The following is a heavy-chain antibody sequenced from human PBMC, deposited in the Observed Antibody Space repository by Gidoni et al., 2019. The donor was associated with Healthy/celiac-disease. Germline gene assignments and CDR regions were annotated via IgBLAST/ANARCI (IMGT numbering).Heavy chain of an antibody. D-gene: IGHD2-2*01. CDR2: ISSSSSYI. CDR3: ARAGGFHIVVVPAAKDGYYYYGMDV. J-gene: IGHJ6*02. Sequence: EVQLVESGGGLVKPGGSLRLSCAASGFTFSSYSMNWVRQAPGKGLELVSSISSSSSYIYYADSVKGRFTISRDNAKNSLYLQMNSLRAEDTAVYYCARAGGFHIVVVPAAKDGYYYYGMDVWGQGTTVTVSS. V-gene: IGHV3-21*01. CDR1: GFTFSSYS.